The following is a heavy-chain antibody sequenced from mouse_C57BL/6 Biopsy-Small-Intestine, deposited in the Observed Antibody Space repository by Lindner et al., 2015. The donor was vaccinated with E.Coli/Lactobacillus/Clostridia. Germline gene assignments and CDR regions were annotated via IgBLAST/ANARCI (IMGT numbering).Heavy chain of an antibody. J-gene: IGHJ4*01. D-gene: IGHD3-3*01. Sequence: SVKVSCKASGDTFTSYYMHWVRQAPGQGLEWMGIINPSGGSTNYAQKFQGRVTMTRDTSTSTVYMELSSLRSEDTAVYYCAREGDTAMALYYWGQGTLVTVSS. CDR1: GDTFTSYY. CDR3: AREGDTAMALYY. V-gene: IGHV1-53*01. CDR2: INPSGGST.